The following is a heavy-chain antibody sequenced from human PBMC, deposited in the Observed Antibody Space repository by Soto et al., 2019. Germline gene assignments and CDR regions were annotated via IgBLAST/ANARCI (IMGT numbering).Heavy chain of an antibody. J-gene: IGHJ5*02. Sequence: QLQLQESGPGLVKPSETLSLTCTVSGGSISSSSYYWGWIRQPPGKGLEWIGSIYYSGSTYYNPSLKSRVTISVDTSKNQFALKLSSVTAADTAVYYCARHRYEFWGGYYNWFDPWGQGTLVTVAS. CDR1: GGSISSSSYY. D-gene: IGHD3-3*01. V-gene: IGHV4-39*01. CDR2: IYYSGST. CDR3: ARHRYEFWGGYYNWFDP.